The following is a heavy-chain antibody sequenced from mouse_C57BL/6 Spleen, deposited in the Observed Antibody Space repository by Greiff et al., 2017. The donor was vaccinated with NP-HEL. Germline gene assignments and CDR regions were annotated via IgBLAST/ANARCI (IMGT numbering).Heavy chain of an antibody. V-gene: IGHV5-15*01. CDR2: ISNLAYSI. CDR3: ARPYYYGSSYAMDY. CDR1: GFTFSDYG. J-gene: IGHJ4*01. D-gene: IGHD1-1*01. Sequence: EVQGVESGGGLVQPGGSLKLSCAASGFTFSDYGMAWVRQAPRKGPEWVAFISNLAYSIYYADTVTGRFTISRENAKNTLYLEMSSLRSEDTAMYYCARPYYYGSSYAMDYWGQGTSVTVSS.